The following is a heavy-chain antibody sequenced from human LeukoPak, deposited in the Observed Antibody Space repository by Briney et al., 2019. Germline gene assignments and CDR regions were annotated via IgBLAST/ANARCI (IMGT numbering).Heavy chain of an antibody. V-gene: IGHV3-21*01. CDR2: ISSSSSYI. D-gene: IGHD3-3*01. Sequence: GGSLRLSCAASGFTFSSYSMNCPPPPPATAPDSVSSISSSSSYIYYADSVKGRFTISRDNAKNSLYLQMNSLRAEDTAVYYCARAGYDFWSGYYTGNDYWGQGTLVTVSS. CDR1: GFTFSSYS. J-gene: IGHJ4*02. CDR3: ARAGYDFWSGYYTGNDY.